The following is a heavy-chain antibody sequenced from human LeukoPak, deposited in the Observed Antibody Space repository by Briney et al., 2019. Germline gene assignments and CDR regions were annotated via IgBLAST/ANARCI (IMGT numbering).Heavy chain of an antibody. Sequence: SETLSLTCAVYGGSFSGYYWSWIRQPPGKGLEWIGEINHSGSTNYNPSLKSRVIISVDTSKNQFSLKLSSVTAADTAVYYCARGSRYYYGSGSYRWFDPWGQGTLVTVSS. J-gene: IGHJ5*02. V-gene: IGHV4-34*01. CDR3: ARGSRYYYGSGSYRWFDP. D-gene: IGHD3-10*01. CDR2: INHSGST. CDR1: GGSFSGYY.